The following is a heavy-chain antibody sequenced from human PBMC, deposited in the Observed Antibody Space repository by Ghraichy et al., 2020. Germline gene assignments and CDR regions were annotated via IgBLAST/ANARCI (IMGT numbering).Heavy chain of an antibody. Sequence: TLSLTCTVSGGSISSYYWSWIRQPPGKGLEWIGYIYYSGSTNYNPSLKSRVTISVDTSKNQFSLKLSSVTAADTAVYYCARRGNHYYYYGMDVWGQGTTVTVSS. CDR2: IYYSGST. J-gene: IGHJ6*02. D-gene: IGHD1-14*01. CDR3: ARRGNHYYYYGMDV. V-gene: IGHV4-59*08. CDR1: GGSISSYY.